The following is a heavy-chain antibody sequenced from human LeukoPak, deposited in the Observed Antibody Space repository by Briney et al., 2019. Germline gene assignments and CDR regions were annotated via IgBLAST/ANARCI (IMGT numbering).Heavy chain of an antibody. CDR3: AKELAGGVVLVYFDY. D-gene: IGHD2-15*01. Sequence: GGSLRLSCAASGFTFSDYYMSWIRQAPGKGLEWVSAISASGGSTYYADSVKGRFTISRDNSKNTLYLQMNSLRAEDTAVYYCAKELAGGVVLVYFDYWGQGTLVTVSS. V-gene: IGHV3-23*01. J-gene: IGHJ4*02. CDR1: GFTFSDYY. CDR2: ISASGGST.